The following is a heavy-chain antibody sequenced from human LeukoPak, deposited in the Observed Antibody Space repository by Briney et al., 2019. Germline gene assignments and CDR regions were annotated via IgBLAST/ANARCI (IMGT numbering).Heavy chain of an antibody. CDR1: GGSISSTNYY. CDR2: IYISGIT. Sequence: SETLSLTCAVSGGSISSTNYYWSWIRQPAGKGLEWIGRIYISGITNYNPSLKSRATMSVDTSKNQFSLNLSSVTAADTAVYYCARGGSAYHEYYFDSWGQGTLVTVSS. D-gene: IGHD3-22*01. CDR3: ARGGSAYHEYYFDS. J-gene: IGHJ4*02. V-gene: IGHV4-61*02.